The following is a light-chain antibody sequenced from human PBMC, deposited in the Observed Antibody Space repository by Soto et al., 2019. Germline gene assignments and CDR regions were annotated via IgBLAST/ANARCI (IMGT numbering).Light chain of an antibody. V-gene: IGLV2-14*03. CDR1: SNDVGAYNY. CDR2: DVS. Sequence: QSVLAQPASVSGSPGQSITISCTGTSNDVGAYNYVSWYQHHPGKAPKLIIYDVSDRPSGVSNRFSASKSGNTASLAISVLQAEDEADYYCSSYTSINTEVFGTGTKVTVL. CDR3: SSYTSINTEV. J-gene: IGLJ1*01.